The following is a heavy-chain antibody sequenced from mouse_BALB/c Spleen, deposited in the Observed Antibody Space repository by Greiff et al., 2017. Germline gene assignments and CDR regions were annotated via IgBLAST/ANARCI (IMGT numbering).Heavy chain of an antibody. J-gene: IGHJ4*01. D-gene: IGHD2-1*01. CDR3: ASSTYGNYVDYAMDY. V-gene: IGHV5-17*02. Sequence: DVMLVESGGGLVQPGGSRKLSCAASGFTFSSFGMHWVRQAPEKGLEWVAYISSGSSTIYYADTVKGRFTISRDNPKNTLFLQMTSLRSEDTAMYYCASSTYGNYVDYAMDYWGQGTSVTVSS. CDR1: GFTFSSFG. CDR2: ISSGSSTI.